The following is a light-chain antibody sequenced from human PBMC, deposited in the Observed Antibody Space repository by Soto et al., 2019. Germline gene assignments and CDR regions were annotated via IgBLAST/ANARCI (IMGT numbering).Light chain of an antibody. CDR1: QSVSSN. Sequence: EIVMTQSPATLSVSPGERVTPSCRARQSVSSNLAWYQQKPGQAPRLLIYGASTRATGIPDRFSGSGSGTEFTLTISSLQSEDFAVYYCQQYNNWPRAFGGGTQVEIK. CDR2: GAS. J-gene: IGKJ4*01. V-gene: IGKV3-15*01. CDR3: QQYNNWPRA.